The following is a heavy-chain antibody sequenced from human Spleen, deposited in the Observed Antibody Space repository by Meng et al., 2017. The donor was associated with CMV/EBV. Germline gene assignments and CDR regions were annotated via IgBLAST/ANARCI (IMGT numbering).Heavy chain of an antibody. CDR1: SYTFTCNG. J-gene: IGHJ4*02. V-gene: IGHV1-18*01. CDR2: IIAYNGNT. CDR3: ARDRLTGTTSTFDY. D-gene: IGHD1-7*01. Sequence: QSQHLPYAPEVTRPGYSVKVSCKASSYTFTCNGISWVRQAPGQGLEWMGWIIAYNGNTNYAQKLQGRVTMTTDTSTSTAYMELRSLRSDDTAVYYCARDRLTGTTSTFDYWGQGTLVTVSS.